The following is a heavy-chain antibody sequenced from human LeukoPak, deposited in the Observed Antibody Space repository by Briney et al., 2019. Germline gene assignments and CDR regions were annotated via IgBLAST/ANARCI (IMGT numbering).Heavy chain of an antibody. CDR1: GGSISSGSYY. V-gene: IGHV4-61*02. J-gene: IGHJ6*03. CDR2: IYTSGST. D-gene: IGHD6-19*01. Sequence: SETLSLXCTVSGGSISSGSYYWSWIRQPAGKGLEWIGRIYTSGSTNYNPSLKSRVTISVDTSKNQFSLKLSSVTAADTAVYYCARDRTQWPESESYYYYYMDVWGKGTTVTVSS. CDR3: ARDRTQWPESESYYYYYMDV.